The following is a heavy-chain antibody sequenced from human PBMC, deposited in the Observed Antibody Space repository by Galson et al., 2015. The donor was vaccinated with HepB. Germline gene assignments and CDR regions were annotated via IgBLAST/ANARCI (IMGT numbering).Heavy chain of an antibody. V-gene: IGHV3-30-3*02. CDR1: GFTFRSYA. CDR2: ISYDGSNR. CDR3: AKCGWSSHYMDV. D-gene: IGHD2-15*01. Sequence: SLRLSCAASGFTFRSYAMHWVRQAPGKGLEWVAVISYDGSNRYYADSVKGRFTISRDNSKNTLYLQMNSLRAEDAAVYYCAKCGWSSHYMDVWGKGTTVTVSS. J-gene: IGHJ6*03.